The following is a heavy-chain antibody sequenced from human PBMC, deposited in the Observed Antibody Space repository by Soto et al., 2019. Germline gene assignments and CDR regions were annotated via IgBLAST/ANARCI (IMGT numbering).Heavy chain of an antibody. D-gene: IGHD6-13*01. CDR3: ARGTYSSSWYLVG. J-gene: IGHJ4*02. V-gene: IGHV3-48*02. Sequence: EVQLVESGGGLVQPGGSLRLSCAASGFTFSSYSMNWVRQAPGKGLEWVSYISSSSSFIYYADSVEGRFTISRDNXKNSLYLQMNSLRDEDTAVYYCARGTYSSSWYLVGWGQGTLVTVSS. CDR1: GFTFSSYS. CDR2: ISSSSSFI.